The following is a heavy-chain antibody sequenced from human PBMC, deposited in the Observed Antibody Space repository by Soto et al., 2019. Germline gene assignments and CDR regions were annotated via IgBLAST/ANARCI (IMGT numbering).Heavy chain of an antibody. CDR1: GGSISTYY. Sequence: SETLSLTCSVSGGSISTYYWTWIRQPPGKGLEWIGYISYSGSTNYNPSLKSRLTISLNTSKKHFSLKLSSVTAADTAVYYCARGTRATQYYYYFYGMDVWGQGTTVPVSS. CDR3: ARGTRATQYYYYFYGMDV. V-gene: IGHV4-59*01. J-gene: IGHJ6*02. CDR2: ISYSGST.